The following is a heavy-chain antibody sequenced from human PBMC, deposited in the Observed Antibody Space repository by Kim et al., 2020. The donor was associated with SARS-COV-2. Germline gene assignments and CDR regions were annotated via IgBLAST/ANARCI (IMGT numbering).Heavy chain of an antibody. Sequence: SETLSLTCTVSGGSISSSSYYWGWIRQPPGKGLEWIGSIYYSGSTYYNPSLKSRVTISVDTSKNQFSLKLNSVTAADTAVYYCARPAVFNWFDPWGQGTLVTVSS. D-gene: IGHD2-8*01. CDR1: GGSISSSSYY. CDR3: ARPAVFNWFDP. CDR2: IYYSGST. V-gene: IGHV4-39*01. J-gene: IGHJ5*02.